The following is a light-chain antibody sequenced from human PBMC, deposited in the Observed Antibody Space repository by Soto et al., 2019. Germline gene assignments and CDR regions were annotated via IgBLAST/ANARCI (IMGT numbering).Light chain of an antibody. V-gene: IGKV3-11*01. CDR1: QSVRSY. CDR3: QQRGDWPIT. J-gene: IGKJ5*01. CDR2: DAS. Sequence: EIVLTQSPATLSLSPGERATLSCRASQSVRSYLAWYQQRPGQAPSLLMSDASNRATGIPARFSGGGAGTDFTLTINGLDPEDVAVYYCQQRGDWPITFGQGTRLEI.